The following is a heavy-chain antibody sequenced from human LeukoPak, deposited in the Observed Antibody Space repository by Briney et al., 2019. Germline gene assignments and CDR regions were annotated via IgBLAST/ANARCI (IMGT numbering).Heavy chain of an antibody. J-gene: IGHJ5*02. CDR2: IYYSGST. V-gene: IGHV4-39*07. CDR3: AKAEWLPNWFDP. Sequence: PSETLSLTCTVSGGSTNNSTYYWAWIRQSPGKGLEWIGSIYYSGSTYYNPSLKSRVTISIGTSRNQFSLRLNSVTAADTAVYYCAKAEWLPNWFDPWGQGTLVTVSS. CDR1: GGSTNNSTYY. D-gene: IGHD3-3*01.